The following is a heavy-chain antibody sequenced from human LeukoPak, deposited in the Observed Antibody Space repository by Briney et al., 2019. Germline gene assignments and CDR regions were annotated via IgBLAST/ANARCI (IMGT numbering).Heavy chain of an antibody. J-gene: IGHJ5*02. D-gene: IGHD3-10*01. CDR3: ARDSITMVRGVIIKRFDP. V-gene: IGHV3-7*01. Sequence: GGSLRLSCAASGFTFSSYSMNWVRQAPGKGLEWVANIKQDGSEKYYVDSVKGRFTISRDNAKNSLYLQMNSLRAEDTAVYYCARDSITMVRGVIIKRFDPWGQGTLVTVSS. CDR2: IKQDGSEK. CDR1: GFTFSSYS.